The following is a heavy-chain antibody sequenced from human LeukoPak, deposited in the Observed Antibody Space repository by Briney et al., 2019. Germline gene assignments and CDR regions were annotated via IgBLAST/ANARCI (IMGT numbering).Heavy chain of an antibody. CDR3: ARGVWAPFDS. CDR1: GFSLSNYW. Sequence: GGSLRLSCAASGFSLSNYWMNWVRQAPGKGLEWVANIKQDGSEKNYVDSVKGRFSIYRDNAKNSLILQMNSLRDEDTAVYYCARGVWAPFDSWGQGTLVSVSS. V-gene: IGHV3-7*01. D-gene: IGHD7-27*01. J-gene: IGHJ4*02. CDR2: IKQDGSEK.